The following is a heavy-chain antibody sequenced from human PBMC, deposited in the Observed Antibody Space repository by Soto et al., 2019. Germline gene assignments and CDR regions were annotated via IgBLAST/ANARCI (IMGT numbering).Heavy chain of an antibody. V-gene: IGHV1-69*02. J-gene: IGHJ4*02. CDR3: AAERGYSGYDSDY. D-gene: IGHD5-12*01. Sequence: QHSPGQGLEWMGRIIPILGIANYAQKFQGRVTITADKSTSTAYMELSSLRSEDTAVYYCAAERGYSGYDSDYWGQGTLVTVYS. CDR2: IIPILGIA.